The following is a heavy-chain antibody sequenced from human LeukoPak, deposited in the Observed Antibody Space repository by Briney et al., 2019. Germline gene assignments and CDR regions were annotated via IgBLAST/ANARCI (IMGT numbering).Heavy chain of an antibody. CDR2: ISSSSSYI. J-gene: IGHJ6*04. Sequence: GGSLRLSCAASGFTFSSYSMNWVRQAPGKGLEWVSSISSSSSYIYYADSVKGRFTISRDNAKNSLYLQMNSLRAEDTAVYYCARDSALVLRYFDWEYYYGMDVWGKGTTVTVSS. CDR3: ARDSALVLRYFDWEYYYGMDV. V-gene: IGHV3-21*01. D-gene: IGHD3-9*01. CDR1: GFTFSSYS.